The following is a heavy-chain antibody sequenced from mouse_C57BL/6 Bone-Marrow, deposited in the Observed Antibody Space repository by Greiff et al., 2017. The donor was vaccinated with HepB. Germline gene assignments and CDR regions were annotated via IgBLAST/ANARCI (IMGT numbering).Heavy chain of an antibody. CDR2: IYPRSGNT. V-gene: IGHV1-81*01. CDR1: GYTFTSYG. Sequence: VKVVESGAELARPGASVKLSCKASGYTFTSYGISWVKQRTGQGLEWIGEIYPRSGNTYYNEKFKGKATLTADKSSSTAYMELRSLTSEDSAVYFCARGMVRKAMDYWGQGTSVTVSS. D-gene: IGHD2-10*02. J-gene: IGHJ4*01. CDR3: ARGMVRKAMDY.